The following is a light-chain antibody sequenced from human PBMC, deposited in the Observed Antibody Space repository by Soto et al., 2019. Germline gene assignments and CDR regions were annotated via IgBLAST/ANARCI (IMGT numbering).Light chain of an antibody. CDR1: QDITDY. CDR2: DAS. J-gene: IGKJ4*01. Sequence: DIQMTQSPSSLSASVGDRVTITCRASQDITDYLNWYQQKPGKAPRLLIYDASNLETGVPSRFSGSGSGTDFTFTISILQPEDIATYYCQQYDDLPLTFGGGTKVEIK. V-gene: IGKV1-33*01. CDR3: QQYDDLPLT.